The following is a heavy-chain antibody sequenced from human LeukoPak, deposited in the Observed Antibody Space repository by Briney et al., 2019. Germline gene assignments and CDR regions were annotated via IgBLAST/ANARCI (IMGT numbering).Heavy chain of an antibody. Sequence: GASVKVSCKASGYTFTSYYMQWVRQAPGQGLEWMGIINPSGGSTSHAQKFQGRVTMTRDTSTSTVYMELSSLRSEDTAVYYCARDLALGYCSGGSCYDPPFNWFDPWGQGTLVTVSS. J-gene: IGHJ5*02. CDR3: ARDLALGYCSGGSCYDPPFNWFDP. V-gene: IGHV1-46*01. D-gene: IGHD2-15*01. CDR1: GYTFTSYY. CDR2: INPSGGST.